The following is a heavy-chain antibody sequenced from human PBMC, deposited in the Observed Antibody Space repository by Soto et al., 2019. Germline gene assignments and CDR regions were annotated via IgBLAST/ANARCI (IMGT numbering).Heavy chain of an antibody. CDR3: ARARGPSSGYYPYWFDP. V-gene: IGHV1-69*12. CDR2: IIPIFGTA. J-gene: IGHJ5*02. CDR1: GGTFSSYA. D-gene: IGHD3-22*01. Sequence: QVQLVQSGAEVKKPGSSVKVSCKASGGTFSSYAITWVRQAPGQGLEWMGGIIPIFGTANYAQKFQGRVTITADDSTSSAYMELSSLRCEDTAVYYCARARGPSSGYYPYWFDPWGRGTLVTVSS.